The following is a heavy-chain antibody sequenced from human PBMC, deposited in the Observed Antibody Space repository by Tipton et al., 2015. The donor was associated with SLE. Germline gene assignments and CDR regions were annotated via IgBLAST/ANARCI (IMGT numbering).Heavy chain of an antibody. Sequence: TLSLTCAVYGGSFSGYYWSWIRQPPGKGLEWIGEINHGGSTNYNPSLKSRVTISVDTSKNQFSLKLSSVTAADTAVYYCARGRMVQGVLFDYWGQGTLVTVSS. CDR1: GGSFSGYY. D-gene: IGHD3-10*01. V-gene: IGHV4-34*01. CDR2: INHGGST. J-gene: IGHJ4*02. CDR3: ARGRMVQGVLFDY.